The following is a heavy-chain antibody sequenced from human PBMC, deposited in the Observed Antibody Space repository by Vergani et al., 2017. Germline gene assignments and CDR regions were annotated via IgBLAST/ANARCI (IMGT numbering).Heavy chain of an antibody. V-gene: IGHV3-33*03. CDR2: IWYDGSNK. J-gene: IGHJ4*02. CDR1: GFTFSSYG. CDR3: AKAASRNYYDSSGYYKY. D-gene: IGHD3-22*01. Sequence: VQLLESGGGLVQPGRSLRLSCAASGFTFSSYGMHWVRQAPGKGLEWVAVIWYDGSNKYYADSVKGRFTISRDNAKNSLYLQMNSLRAEDTALYYCAKAASRNYYDSSGYYKYWGQGTLVTVSS.